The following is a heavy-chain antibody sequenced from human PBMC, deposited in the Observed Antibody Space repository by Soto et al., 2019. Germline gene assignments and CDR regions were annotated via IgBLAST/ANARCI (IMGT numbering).Heavy chain of an antibody. D-gene: IGHD6-19*01. J-gene: IGHJ4*02. CDR2: IIPLVGTA. CDR1: GGTFSTYA. Sequence: QVQLEQSGGEVKQPGSSVRVSCKTSGGTFSTYAINWVRQAPGQGLEWMGAIIPLVGTADYSQKFQGRVTITADESTSTAYMELSSLRFDDTAVYFCARPKGTYSSGYYYFDFWGQGTRVTVSS. V-gene: IGHV1-69*01. CDR3: ARPKGTYSSGYYYFDF.